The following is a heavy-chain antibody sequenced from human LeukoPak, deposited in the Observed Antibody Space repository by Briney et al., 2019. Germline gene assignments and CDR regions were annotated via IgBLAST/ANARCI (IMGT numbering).Heavy chain of an antibody. Sequence: SETLSLTCTVSGGSISSSSYYWGWIRQPPGKGLEWIGSIYYSGSTYYNPSLKSRVTISVDTSKNQFSLKLSSVTAADAAVYYCASRGYSYGFLFDYWGQGTLVTVSS. V-gene: IGHV4-39*01. J-gene: IGHJ4*02. CDR1: GGSISSSSYY. D-gene: IGHD5-18*01. CDR2: IYYSGST. CDR3: ASRGYSYGFLFDY.